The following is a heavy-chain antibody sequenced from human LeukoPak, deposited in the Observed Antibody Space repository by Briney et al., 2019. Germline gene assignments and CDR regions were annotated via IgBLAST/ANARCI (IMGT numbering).Heavy chain of an antibody. J-gene: IGHJ5*02. CDR3: VRGGDAYASDWFDA. V-gene: IGHV3-48*03. CDR2: IRGSSI. CDR1: GFTFSNYQ. Sequence: GGSLRLSCAASGFTFSNYQMSWVRQAPGKEPQWVAGIRGSSIAYADSVKGRFIISGDNAKSSLYLQLNSLRDEDMAVYYCVRGGDAYASDWFDAWGQGTLVTVSS. D-gene: IGHD3-10*01.